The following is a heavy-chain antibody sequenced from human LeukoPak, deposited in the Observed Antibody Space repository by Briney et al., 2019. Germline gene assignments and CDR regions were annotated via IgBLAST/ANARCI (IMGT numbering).Heavy chain of an antibody. Sequence: SGGSLRLSCAASGFTFSSYSMNWVRQAPGKGLEWVSSISSSSSYIYYADPVKGRFTISRDNAKNSLYLQMNSLRAEDTAVNYCARDGPQGYYFDYWGQGTLVTVSS. D-gene: IGHD3/OR15-3a*01. CDR1: GFTFSSYS. V-gene: IGHV3-21*01. CDR3: ARDGPQGYYFDY. CDR2: ISSSSSYI. J-gene: IGHJ4*02.